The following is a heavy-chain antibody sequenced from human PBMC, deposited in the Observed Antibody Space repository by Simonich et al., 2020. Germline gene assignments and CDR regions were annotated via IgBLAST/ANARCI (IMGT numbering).Heavy chain of an antibody. J-gene: IGHJ3*02. CDR1: GYTFTSYG. CDR3: ARSTTGTTAFDI. Sequence: QVQLVQSGAEVKKPGASVKVSSKASGYTFTSYGISWVRQAPGQGLEWMGLISAYNGNTNYAQKLKGRVTMTTDTSTSTAYMELRSMRSDDTAVYYCARSTTGTTAFDIWGQGTMVTVSS. V-gene: IGHV1-18*01. D-gene: IGHD1-1*01. CDR2: ISAYNGNT.